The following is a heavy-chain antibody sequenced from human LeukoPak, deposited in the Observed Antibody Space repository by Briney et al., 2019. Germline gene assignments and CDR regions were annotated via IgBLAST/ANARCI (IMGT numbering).Heavy chain of an antibody. V-gene: IGHV4-38-2*02. CDR3: ARDCRVTMVRGVLGGFDP. CDR1: GYSFTSGHY. J-gene: IGHJ5*02. D-gene: IGHD3-10*01. Sequence: SETLSLTCSVSGYSFTSGHYWGWIRQPPGKGLEWIANIYHTGSAHYNPSLKSRVTISVDTSKNQFSLKLSSVTAADTAVYYCARDCRVTMVRGVLGGFDPWGQGTLVTVSS. CDR2: IYHTGSA.